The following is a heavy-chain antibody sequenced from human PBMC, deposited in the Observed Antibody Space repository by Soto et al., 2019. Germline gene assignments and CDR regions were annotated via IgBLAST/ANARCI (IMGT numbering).Heavy chain of an antibody. V-gene: IGHV5-51*01. D-gene: IGHD6-13*01. CDR3: ARPVAAAGIFAFDI. Sequence: PGESLKMSCKGSGYSFTSYWIGCVRQMPGKGLEWMGIIYPGDSDTRYSPSFQGQVTISADESISTAYLQWSSLKASDTAMYYCARPVAAAGIFAFDIWGQGTMVTVSS. CDR2: IYPGDSDT. J-gene: IGHJ3*02. CDR1: GYSFTSYW.